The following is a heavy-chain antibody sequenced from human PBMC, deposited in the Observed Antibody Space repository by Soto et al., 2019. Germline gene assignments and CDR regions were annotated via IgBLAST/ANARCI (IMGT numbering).Heavy chain of an antibody. Sequence: SVKVSCKASGGTFSSYAISWVRQAPGQGLEWMGGIIPIFGTANYEQKFQGRVTITADESTSTAYMELSSLRSEDTAVYYCARDATVNDYYYYGMDVWGQGTTVTVSS. CDR2: IIPIFGTA. J-gene: IGHJ6*02. CDR3: ARDATVNDYYYYGMDV. D-gene: IGHD4-4*01. CDR1: GGTFSSYA. V-gene: IGHV1-69*13.